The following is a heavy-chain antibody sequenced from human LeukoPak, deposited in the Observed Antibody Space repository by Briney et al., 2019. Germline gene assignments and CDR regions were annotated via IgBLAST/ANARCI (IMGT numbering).Heavy chain of an antibody. V-gene: IGHV4-39*01. D-gene: IGHD6-13*01. J-gene: IGHJ4*02. Sequence: PSETLSLTCTVSGGSISSSSYYWGWIRQPPGKGLEWIGSIYYSGSTYYNPSLKSRVTISVDTSKNRFSLKLSSVTAADTAVYYCARLSAAAATDYWGQGTLVTVSS. CDR1: GGSISSSSYY. CDR3: ARLSAAAATDY. CDR2: IYYSGST.